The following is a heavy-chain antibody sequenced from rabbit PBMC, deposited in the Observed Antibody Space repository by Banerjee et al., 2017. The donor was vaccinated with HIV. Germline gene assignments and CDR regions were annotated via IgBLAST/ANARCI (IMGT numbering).Heavy chain of an antibody. CDR1: GFDLSSYYY. Sequence: QEQLKETGGDLVKPGASLTLTCTASGFDLSSYYYMCWVRQAPGKGLEWIACIYTGSGSTYYASWAKGRFTISKTSSTTVTLQMTSLTAADTATYFCARDFAGYVDFAGANLWGPGTLSPS. CDR3: ARDFAGYVDFAGANL. CDR2: IYTGSGST. V-gene: IGHV1S45*01. J-gene: IGHJ4*01. D-gene: IGHD6-1*01.